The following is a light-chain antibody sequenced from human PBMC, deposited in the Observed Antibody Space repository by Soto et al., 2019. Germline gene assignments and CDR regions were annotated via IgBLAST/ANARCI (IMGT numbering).Light chain of an antibody. V-gene: IGKV3-15*01. J-gene: IGKJ2*01. CDR2: GAS. CDR1: QSVSSN. Sequence: EIVMTQSPATLSVSPGESATLACRASQSVSSNLAWYQQKPGQAPRLLIYGASTKATGIPARFSGSGSGTEFTLTISSLQSEDFAVYYCQQYNNWPGTFGQGNKLEIK. CDR3: QQYNNWPGT.